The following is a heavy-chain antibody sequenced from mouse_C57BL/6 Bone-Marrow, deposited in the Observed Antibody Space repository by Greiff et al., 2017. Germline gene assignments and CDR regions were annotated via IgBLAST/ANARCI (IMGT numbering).Heavy chain of an antibody. V-gene: IGHV1-64*01. CDR3: ARMTTVVATSRYYYAMDY. CDR2: IHPNSGST. Sequence: VQLQQPGAELVKPGASVKLSCKASGYTFTSYWMHWVKQRPGPGLEWIGMIHPNSGSTNYNEKFKSKATLTVDKSSSTAYMQLSSLTSEDSAVYYCARMTTVVATSRYYYAMDYWGQGTSVTVSS. D-gene: IGHD1-1*01. CDR1: GYTFTSYW. J-gene: IGHJ4*01.